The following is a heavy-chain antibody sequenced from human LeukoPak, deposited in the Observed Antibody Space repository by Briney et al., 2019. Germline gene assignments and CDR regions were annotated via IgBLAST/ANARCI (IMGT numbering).Heavy chain of an antibody. J-gene: IGHJ6*03. Sequence: ASVKVSCKASGYTFTGYYMHWVRQAPGQGLEWMGWINPNSGGTNYAQKFQGRVTMTRDTSISTAYMELSRLRSDDTAVYYCARGPPLDSSGYPPWGNYYYYYMDVWGKGTTVTVSS. CDR3: ARGPPLDSSGYPPWGNYYYYYMDV. D-gene: IGHD3-22*01. CDR2: INPNSGGT. V-gene: IGHV1-2*02. CDR1: GYTFTGYY.